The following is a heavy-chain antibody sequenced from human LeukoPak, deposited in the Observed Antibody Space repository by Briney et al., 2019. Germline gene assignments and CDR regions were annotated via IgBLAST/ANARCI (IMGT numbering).Heavy chain of an antibody. J-gene: IGHJ3*02. CDR1: GGSISSSSYY. D-gene: IGHD6-19*01. Sequence: PSETLSLTCTVSGGSISSSSYYWGWIRQPPGKGLEWIGSIYYSGSTYYNPSLKSRVTISVDTSKNQFSLKLSSVTAAGTAVYYCARRETDSSGWNDAFDIWGQGTMVTVSS. V-gene: IGHV4-39*01. CDR2: IYYSGST. CDR3: ARRETDSSGWNDAFDI.